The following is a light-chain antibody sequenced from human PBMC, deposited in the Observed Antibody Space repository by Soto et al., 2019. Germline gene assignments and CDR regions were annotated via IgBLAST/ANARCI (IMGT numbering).Light chain of an antibody. CDR2: SAS. Sequence: IHLTQSPSSLSASVGDRVSITCRASQGISSYLAWYQQKPGKAPRLLIDSASTLQSGVPSRFSGSRSGTEFTLTISSLQPEDFGTYYCQQFKSYPITFGQGTRLEIK. CDR3: QQFKSYPIT. J-gene: IGKJ5*01. CDR1: QGISSY. V-gene: IGKV1-9*01.